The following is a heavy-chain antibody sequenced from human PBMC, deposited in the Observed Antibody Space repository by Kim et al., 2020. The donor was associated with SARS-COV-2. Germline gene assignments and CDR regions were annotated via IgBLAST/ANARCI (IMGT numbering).Heavy chain of an antibody. D-gene: IGHD6-19*01. J-gene: IGHJ4*02. Sequence: SETLSLTCAVYGGSFSGYYWSWIRQPPGKGLEWIGEINHSGSTNYNPSLKSRVTISVDTSKNQFSLKLSSVTAADTAVYYCASGGYSSGWYYFDYWGQGTLVTVSS. CDR3: ASGGYSSGWYYFDY. V-gene: IGHV4-34*01. CDR1: GGSFSGYY. CDR2: INHSGST.